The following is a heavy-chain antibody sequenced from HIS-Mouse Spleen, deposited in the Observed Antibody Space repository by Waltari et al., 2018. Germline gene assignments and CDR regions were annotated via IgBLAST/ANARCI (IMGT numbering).Heavy chain of an antibody. J-gene: IGHJ2*01. D-gene: IGHD6-13*01. V-gene: IGHV4-39*07. CDR3: AREIPYSSSWYDWYFDL. CDR1: GGSISSSSYY. Sequence: QLQLQESGPGLVKPSETLSLTCTVSGGSISSSSYYWGWIRQPPGKGLEWIGSIYYSVSIYYHPSLKSRVTISVDTSKNQFSLKLSSVTAADTAVYYCAREIPYSSSWYDWYFDLWGRGTLVTVSS. CDR2: IYYSVSI.